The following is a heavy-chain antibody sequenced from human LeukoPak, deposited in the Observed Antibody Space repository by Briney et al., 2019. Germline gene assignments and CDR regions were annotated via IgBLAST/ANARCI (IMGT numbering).Heavy chain of an antibody. CDR2: INHSGST. J-gene: IGHJ4*02. V-gene: IGHV4-34*01. D-gene: IGHD3-22*01. Sequence: PSETLSLTCAVYGGSFSGYYWSWIRQPPGKGLEWIGEINHSGSTNYNPSLKSRVTISVDTSKNQFSLKLSSVTAADTAVYYCARVYDSSGYLGVDYWGQGTLVTVSS. CDR3: ARVYDSSGYLGVDY. CDR1: GGSFSGYY.